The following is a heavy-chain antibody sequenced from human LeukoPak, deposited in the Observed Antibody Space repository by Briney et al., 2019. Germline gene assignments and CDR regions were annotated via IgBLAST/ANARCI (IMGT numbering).Heavy chain of an antibody. Sequence: GGSLRLSCAASGFRFTSYSMNWVRQAPGKGLEWVSYISSSGSTIYYADSVKGRFTISRDNAKNSLYLQMNSLRAEDTAVYYCAELGITMIGGVWGKGTTVTISS. CDR3: AELGITMIGGV. CDR2: ISSSGSTI. CDR1: GFRFTSYS. D-gene: IGHD3-10*02. V-gene: IGHV3-48*03. J-gene: IGHJ6*04.